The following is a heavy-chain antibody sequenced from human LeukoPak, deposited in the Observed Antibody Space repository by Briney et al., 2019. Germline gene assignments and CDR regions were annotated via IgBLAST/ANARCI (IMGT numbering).Heavy chain of an antibody. CDR2: ISGSGGST. J-gene: IGHJ4*02. D-gene: IGHD3-3*01. CDR1: GFTFSSYA. Sequence: GGSLGLSCAASGFTFSSYAMSWVRQAPGKGLEWVSAISGSGGSTYYADSVKGRFTISRDNSKNTLYLQMNSLRAEDTAVYYCAKSSRITIFGVVIIPDYWGQGTLVTVSS. CDR3: AKSSRITIFGVVIIPDY. V-gene: IGHV3-23*01.